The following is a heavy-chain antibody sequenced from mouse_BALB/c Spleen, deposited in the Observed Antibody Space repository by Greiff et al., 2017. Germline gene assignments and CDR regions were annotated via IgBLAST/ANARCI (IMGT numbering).Heavy chain of an antibody. CDR1: GFNIKDTY. J-gene: IGHJ1*01. CDR2: IDPANGNT. Sequence: EVQLQQSGAELVKPGASVKLSCTASGFNIKDTYMHWVKQRPEQGLEWIGRIDPANGNTKYDPKFQGKATITADTSSNTAYLQLSSLTSEDTAVYYCAIPYGNYLYFDVWGAGTTVTVSS. V-gene: IGHV14-3*02. D-gene: IGHD2-1*01. CDR3: AIPYGNYLYFDV.